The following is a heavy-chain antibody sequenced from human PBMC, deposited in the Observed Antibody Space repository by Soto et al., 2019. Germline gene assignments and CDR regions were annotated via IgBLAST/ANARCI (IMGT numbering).Heavy chain of an antibody. CDR2: INHSGST. CDR1: GGSFSGYY. CDR3: ARDGYSGYDSLGVPPDY. Sequence: SETLSLTCTVYGGSFSGYYLSWIRQPPGKGLEWIGEINHSGSTNYNPSLKSRVTISVDTSKNQFSLKLSSVTAADTAVYYCARDGYSGYDSLGVPPDYWGQGTLVTVSS. V-gene: IGHV4-34*01. D-gene: IGHD5-12*01. J-gene: IGHJ4*02.